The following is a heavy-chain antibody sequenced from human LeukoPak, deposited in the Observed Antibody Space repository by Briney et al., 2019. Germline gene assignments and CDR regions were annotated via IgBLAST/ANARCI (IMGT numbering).Heavy chain of an antibody. D-gene: IGHD4-23*01. V-gene: IGHV3-23*01. J-gene: IGHJ4*02. CDR2: ISGSDSST. CDR1: GFTFSRFT. CDR3: AKGGGWVYYFDY. Sequence: GRTLRLSCAASGFTFSRFTMNWVCQPPGKGLEWVSGISGSDSSTYYADFVKGRFTISRDNSKNTFYLQMNSLRADDTAVYYCAKGGGWVYYFDYWGQGTLVTVSS.